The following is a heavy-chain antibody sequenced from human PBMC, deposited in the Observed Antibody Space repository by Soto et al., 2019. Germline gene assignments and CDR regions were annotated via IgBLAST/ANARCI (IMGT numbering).Heavy chain of an antibody. Sequence: GGSLGISCAPSGVTFSSYRMTGVRQAPGKGLEWVSSISSSSSYIYYADSVKGRFTLSRDNAKNSLYLQMNSLRAEDTAVYYCARDGGSPEPDHYYGMHDCGQRPTGTLSS. D-gene: IGHD3-16*01. J-gene: IGHJ6*02. V-gene: IGHV3-21*01. CDR3: ARDGGSPEPDHYYGMHD. CDR2: ISSSSSYI. CDR1: GVTFSSYR.